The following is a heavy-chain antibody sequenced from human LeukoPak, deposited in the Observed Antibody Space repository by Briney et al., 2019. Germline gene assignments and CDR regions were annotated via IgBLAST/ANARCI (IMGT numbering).Heavy chain of an antibody. CDR1: GLTFSSYS. J-gene: IGHJ6*03. Sequence: GGSLRLSCAASGLTFSSYSMNWVRQAPGKGLEWVSYISSSSSTIYYADSVKGRFTISRDNAKNSLYLQMNSLRAEDTAVYYCARDYRVLDYYYMDVWGKGTTVTVSS. D-gene: IGHD2-15*01. CDR3: ARDYRVLDYYYMDV. CDR2: ISSSSSTI. V-gene: IGHV3-48*04.